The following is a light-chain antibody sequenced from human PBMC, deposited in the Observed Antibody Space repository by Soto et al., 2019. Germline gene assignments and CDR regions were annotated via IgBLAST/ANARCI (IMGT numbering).Light chain of an antibody. CDR1: TGDVTRGHF. J-gene: IGLJ3*02. CDR3: LLSDSGARV. Sequence: QAVVTQDPSLPGSPGGQFTFSCAPTTGDVTRGHFPSWFQQNPGQAPRTLIYDTSNKHSGTPARFSGSLLGGKASLTLSGAQPEDEAEYYCLLSDSGARVFGAGTKLTVL. V-gene: IGLV7-46*01. CDR2: DTS.